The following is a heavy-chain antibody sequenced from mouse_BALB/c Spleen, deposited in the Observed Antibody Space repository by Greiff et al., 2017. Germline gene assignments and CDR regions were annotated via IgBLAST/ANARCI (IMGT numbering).Heavy chain of an antibody. CDR3: ARRDYRYDGGAWFAY. V-gene: IGHV1-9*01. CDR2: ILPGSGST. D-gene: IGHD2-14*01. CDR1: GYTFSSYW. Sequence: QVQLKQSGAELMKPGASVKISCKATGYTFSSYWIEWVKQRPGHGLEWIGEILPGSGSTNYNEKFKGKATFTADTSSNTAYMQLSSLTSEDSAVYYCARRDYRYDGGAWFAYWGQGTLVTVSA. J-gene: IGHJ3*01.